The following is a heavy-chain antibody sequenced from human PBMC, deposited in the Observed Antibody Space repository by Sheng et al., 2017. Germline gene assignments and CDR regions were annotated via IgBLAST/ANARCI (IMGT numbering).Heavy chain of an antibody. CDR2: ISGSGSST. Sequence: EVQLVESGGDLVQPGGSLRLSCAASGFTFNNYAMGWVRQAPGKGLEWVSVISGSGSSTYYADSVKGRFTISRDNSKNTLYLQMNSLRGEDTAEYYCAKGPYSMAGWFDPWGQGTLVTVSS. D-gene: IGHD6-13*01. V-gene: IGHV3-23*04. CDR1: GFTFNNYA. J-gene: IGHJ5*02. CDR3: AKGPYSMAGWFDP.